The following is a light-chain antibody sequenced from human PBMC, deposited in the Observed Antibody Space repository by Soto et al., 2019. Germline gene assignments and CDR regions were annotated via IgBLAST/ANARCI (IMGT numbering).Light chain of an antibody. CDR2: GAS. Sequence: DIQMTQSPSSLSASVGDRVTITCRASQAISDYLAWYQQKPGKVPKLLIYGASTLEVGVPSRFSGSGSGTDFTLTISSLQPEDFATYYCQKYNSAPRTFGQGTKVEIK. J-gene: IGKJ1*01. CDR1: QAISDY. CDR3: QKYNSAPRT. V-gene: IGKV1-27*01.